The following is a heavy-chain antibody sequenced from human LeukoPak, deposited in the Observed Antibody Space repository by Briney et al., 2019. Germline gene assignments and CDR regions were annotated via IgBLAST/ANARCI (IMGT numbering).Heavy chain of an antibody. CDR2: INPSGGRI. J-gene: IGHJ6*03. Sequence: ASVKVSCKASRYTFTSSSMHWVRQAPGHGLEWMGIINPSGGRISYAQKFQGRVTMTRDTSTSTAYMELSSLRSEDTAVYYCARMKDIVVVPAAIGDPYYYYMDVWGKGTTVTVSS. CDR3: ARMKDIVVVPAAIGDPYYYYMDV. V-gene: IGHV1-46*01. D-gene: IGHD2-2*01. CDR1: RYTFTSSS.